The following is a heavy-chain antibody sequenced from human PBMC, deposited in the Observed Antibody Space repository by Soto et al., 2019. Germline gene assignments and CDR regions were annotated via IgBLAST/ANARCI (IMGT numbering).Heavy chain of an antibody. CDR2: ISSSSSYI. V-gene: IGHV3-21*01. CDR1: KINVSRNS. J-gene: IGHJ4*01. D-gene: IGHD3-22*01. CDR3: ASRTYYYDSSGYPAQDY. Sequence: MILPSAASKINVSRNSMNLVRRAPGKDLEWVSSISSSSSYIYYADSVKGRFTISRDNAKNSLYLQMNSLRAEDTAVYYCASRTYYYDSSGYPAQDYWGHGTLVTVSS.